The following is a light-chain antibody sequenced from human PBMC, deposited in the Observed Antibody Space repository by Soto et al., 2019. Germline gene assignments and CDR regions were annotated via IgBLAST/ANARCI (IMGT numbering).Light chain of an antibody. Sequence: DIQMTQSPSSLSASVGDRVTITCQASQALSNYLNWYQPKPGKAPKLLIYDASNLETGVPSRFSGSGSVTDYTFTISSMQPEDIATYYCQQYNNLPYTFGQGTKLEIK. J-gene: IGKJ2*01. CDR2: DAS. CDR1: QALSNY. V-gene: IGKV1-33*01. CDR3: QQYNNLPYT.